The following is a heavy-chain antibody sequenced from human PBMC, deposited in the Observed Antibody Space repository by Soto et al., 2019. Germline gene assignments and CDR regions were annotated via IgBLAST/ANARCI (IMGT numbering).Heavy chain of an antibody. V-gene: IGHV1-69*05. CDR1: ACTFSSHA. J-gene: IGHJ6*02. CDR3: ARHRDGPGVREYYYYYYGMDV. Sequence: GYAVKVSCKASACTFSSHAISLVRQSPGQGVEWTGGIIPIFGTANYAQKFQGRVTMTRDTSISTAYMELSRLRSDDTAVYYCARHRDGPGVREYYYYYYGMDVWGQGTTVPVSS. D-gene: IGHD3-10*01. CDR2: IIPIFGTA.